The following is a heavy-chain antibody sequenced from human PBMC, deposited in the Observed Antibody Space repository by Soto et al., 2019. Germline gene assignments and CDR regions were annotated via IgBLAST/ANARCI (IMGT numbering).Heavy chain of an antibody. Sequence: GGSLRLSCAASGFTFSSYAMSWVRQAPGKGLEWVSAISGSGGSTYYADSVKGRFTISRDNSKNTLYLQMNSLRADDTAIYYCARALDFWSGYLSDWGQGTLVTVSS. D-gene: IGHD3-3*01. V-gene: IGHV3-23*01. CDR1: GFTFSSYA. J-gene: IGHJ4*02. CDR3: ARALDFWSGYLSD. CDR2: ISGSGGST.